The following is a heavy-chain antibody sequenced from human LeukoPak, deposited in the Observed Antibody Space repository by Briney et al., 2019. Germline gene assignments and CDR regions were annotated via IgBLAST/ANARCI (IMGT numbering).Heavy chain of an antibody. J-gene: IGHJ3*02. CDR1: GFTFSSYS. Sequence: GGSLRLSCAASGFTFSSYSMNWVRQAPGKGLEWVSSISSSSSYIYYADSVKGRFTISRDNAKNSLYLQMNSLRAEDTAVYYCARGKHDYGSGSYSISANDAFDIWGQGTMVTVSS. CDR3: ARGKHDYGSGSYSISANDAFDI. D-gene: IGHD3-10*01. V-gene: IGHV3-21*01. CDR2: ISSSSSYI.